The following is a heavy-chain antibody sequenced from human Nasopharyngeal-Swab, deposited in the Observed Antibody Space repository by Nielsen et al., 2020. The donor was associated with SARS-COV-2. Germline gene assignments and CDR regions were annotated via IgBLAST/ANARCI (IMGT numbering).Heavy chain of an antibody. V-gene: IGHV3-48*04. D-gene: IGHD3-10*01. CDR3: ASARYYYGSGSYDY. Sequence: GESLKISCAASGFAISSYSINWVRQAPGKGLEWVSYISSSGSTIYYADSVKGRFTISRDNAKNSLYLQMNSLRAEDTAVYYCASARYYYGSGSYDYWGQGTLVTVSS. J-gene: IGHJ4*02. CDR2: ISSSGSTI. CDR1: GFAISSYS.